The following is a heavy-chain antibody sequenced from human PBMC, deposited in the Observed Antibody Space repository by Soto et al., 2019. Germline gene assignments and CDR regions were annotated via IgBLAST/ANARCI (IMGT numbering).Heavy chain of an antibody. J-gene: IGHJ3*01. CDR3: ARFRRVLMVDTQYAFDAVDV. D-gene: IGHD2-8*01. Sequence: SDTLSLTCTVSGGSISSYYWSWIRQPPGKGLEWIGYIYYRGSTNYNPSLKSRVTISVDTSKNQFSLKLSSVTAADTAVYYCARFRRVLMVDTQYAFDAVDVWGEGSVVTVSS. V-gene: IGHV4-59*01. CDR1: GGSISSYY. CDR2: IYYRGST.